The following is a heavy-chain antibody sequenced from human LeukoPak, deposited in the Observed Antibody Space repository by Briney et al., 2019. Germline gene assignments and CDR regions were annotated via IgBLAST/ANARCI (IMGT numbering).Heavy chain of an antibody. CDR3: AKGKYSSSWMGHFYPFDV. V-gene: IGHV3-30*18. CDR1: GFTVSSTY. J-gene: IGHJ3*01. CDR2: IAYDGSYT. Sequence: PGGSLRLSCAASGFTVSSTYMSWVRQAPGKGLEWLAVIAYDGSYTYYGDSVKGRFTVSRDNRQNTLYLEMTSLSTEDSAVFYCAKGKYSSSWMGHFYPFDVWGQGTLVTVSP. D-gene: IGHD2-2*01.